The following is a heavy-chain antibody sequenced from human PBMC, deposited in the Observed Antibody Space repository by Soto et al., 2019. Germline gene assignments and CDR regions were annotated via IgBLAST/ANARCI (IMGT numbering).Heavy chain of an antibody. CDR1: GGTIGSYD. Sequence: SETMSLTNPVSGGTIGSYDWSWIRQTPGKGLEWIGYIYYSGSTNYNPSLKSRVTISVDTSKNQFSLKLSSVTAADTAVYYCARQSSSSGWEYYYYGMDVWGQGTTVTAP. D-gene: IGHD6-6*01. CDR2: IYYSGST. CDR3: ARQSSSSGWEYYYYGMDV. J-gene: IGHJ6*02. V-gene: IGHV4-59*01.